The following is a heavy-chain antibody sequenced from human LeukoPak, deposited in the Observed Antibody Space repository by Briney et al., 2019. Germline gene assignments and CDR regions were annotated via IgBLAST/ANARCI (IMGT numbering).Heavy chain of an antibody. D-gene: IGHD3-10*01. J-gene: IGHJ4*02. CDR3: AKGVRLWFAFYFDY. Sequence: GGSLRLSCAVSGFTLCSYAMSWVRQAPGKGVEWVSAISGNGYNTYYADSVKGRFTISSESSGNTLYLQMHNLRAEDTAVYYCAKGVRLWFAFYFDYWGQGTLVTVSS. V-gene: IGHV3-23*01. CDR2: ISGNGYNT. CDR1: GFTLCSYA.